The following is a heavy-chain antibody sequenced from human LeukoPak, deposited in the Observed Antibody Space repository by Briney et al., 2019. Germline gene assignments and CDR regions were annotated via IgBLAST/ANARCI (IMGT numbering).Heavy chain of an antibody. CDR2: VHLDGRT. J-gene: IGHJ4*02. D-gene: IGHD3-3*01. V-gene: IGHV4-4*02. CDR1: GVSVINANW. CDR3: AREGGFYRPLDY. Sequence: SETLSLTCGVSGVSVINANWWTWVRQPPGKGLEWIGEVHLDGRTNYNPSLESRLTMSVDVSENQVSLKLTSVTAADTAVYYCAREGGFYRPLDYSGQGTLVTVSS.